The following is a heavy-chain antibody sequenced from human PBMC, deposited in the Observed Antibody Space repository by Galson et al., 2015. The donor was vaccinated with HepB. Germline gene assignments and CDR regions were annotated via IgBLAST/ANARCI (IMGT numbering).Heavy chain of an antibody. CDR1: GFTFSDYA. J-gene: IGHJ5*02. CDR2: INSNGIST. V-gene: IGHV3-64*01. D-gene: IGHD6-13*01. Sequence: SLRLSCAASGFTFSDYAMHWVRQAPGKGLEYVAAINSNGISTHYANSVKGRITISRDNSKNTLYLQMGSLRADDMAVYYCARERLLVSRPYDLWGQGTLVTVSS. CDR3: ARERLLVSRPYDL.